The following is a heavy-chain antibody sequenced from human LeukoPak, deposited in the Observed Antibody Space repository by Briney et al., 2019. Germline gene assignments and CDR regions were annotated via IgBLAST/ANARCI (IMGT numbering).Heavy chain of an antibody. D-gene: IGHD3-10*01. CDR2: IRSKTYGGTS. J-gene: IGHJ6*03. CDR3: ARRGRLFYYGSGSYYFYMDV. CDR1: GFSFGDYA. V-gene: IGHV3-49*04. Sequence: GGSLRLSCTASGFSFGDYAMTWVRQAPGKGLEWVGVIRSKTYGGTSEYAASVKGRFAFSRDDSKSIVYLQMNSLKTEDTAMYYCARRGRLFYYGSGSYYFYMDVWGKGTTVTISS.